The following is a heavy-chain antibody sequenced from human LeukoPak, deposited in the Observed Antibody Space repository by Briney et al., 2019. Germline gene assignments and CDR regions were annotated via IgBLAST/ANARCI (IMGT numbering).Heavy chain of an antibody. V-gene: IGHV4-38-2*02. CDR2: IYHSGNT. J-gene: IGHJ5*02. CDR1: GYSISSGYY. Sequence: PSETLSLTCTVSGYSISSGYYWGWIRQPPGKGLEWIGTIYHSGNTYYNPSLASRVIILVDTSKNQFSLKLSSVTAADTAVYYCAGYTRYNWFDPWGQGTLVTVSS. CDR3: AGYTRYNWFDP. D-gene: IGHD3-16*02.